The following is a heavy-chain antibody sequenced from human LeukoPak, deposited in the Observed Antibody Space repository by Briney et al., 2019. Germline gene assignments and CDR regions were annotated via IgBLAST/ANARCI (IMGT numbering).Heavy chain of an antibody. J-gene: IGHJ6*02. CDR3: ARPGQLGSLYYGLDV. Sequence: KASETLSLTCAVYGGSFSGYQWSWIRQPPGKELELIGEINHSGSTNHNPSLKSRVTISVDTSKNQFSLKLTSVTAADTAVYYCARPGQLGSLYYGLDVWGQGTTVTVS. CDR2: INHSGST. CDR1: GGSFSGYQ. V-gene: IGHV4-34*01. D-gene: IGHD3-10*01.